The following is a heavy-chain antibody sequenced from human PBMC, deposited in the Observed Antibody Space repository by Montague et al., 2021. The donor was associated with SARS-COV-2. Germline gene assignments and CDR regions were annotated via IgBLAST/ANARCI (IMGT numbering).Heavy chain of an antibody. V-gene: IGHV4-34*01. Sequence: SETLSLTCAVYGGSFSGYSWSWIRQPPGKGLEWSGEINHSGSTTYNQSLKSRVTISVDTYKNKFSLRLSSVTAADTAVYYCARRSRVATAIWALRASLTSWFDPWGQGTLVTVSS. J-gene: IGHJ5*02. CDR3: ARRSRVATAIWALRASLTSWFDP. D-gene: IGHD2-21*02. CDR1: GGSFSGYS. CDR2: INHSGST.